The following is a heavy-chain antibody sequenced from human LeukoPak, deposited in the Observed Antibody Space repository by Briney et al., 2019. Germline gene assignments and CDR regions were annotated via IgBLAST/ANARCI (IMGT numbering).Heavy chain of an antibody. J-gene: IGHJ4*02. V-gene: IGHV3-74*01. Sequence: GGSLRLSCAASGFTLINYWMHWVRQAPGKGLVWVSRTNSDGSTTNYADSVKGRFTISRDNAKNTLFLQMNSLRAEDTAVYYCARSLGGGGDYWGQGTLVTVAS. CDR2: TNSDGSTT. CDR3: ARSLGGGGDY. D-gene: IGHD2-15*01. CDR1: GFTLINYW.